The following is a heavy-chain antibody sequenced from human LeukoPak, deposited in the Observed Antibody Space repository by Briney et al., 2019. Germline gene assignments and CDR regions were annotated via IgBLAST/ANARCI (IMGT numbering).Heavy chain of an antibody. D-gene: IGHD2-21*01. V-gene: IGHV4-34*01. CDR1: GGSFSGYY. J-gene: IGHJ4*02. CDR3: ARLSPGSACFDY. CDR2: INHSGST. Sequence: PSETLSLTCAVYGGSFSGYYWSWIRQPPGKGLEWIGEINHSGSTNYNPSLKSRVTISVDTSKNQFSLKLSSVTAADTAVYHCARLSPGSACFDYWGQGTLVTVSS.